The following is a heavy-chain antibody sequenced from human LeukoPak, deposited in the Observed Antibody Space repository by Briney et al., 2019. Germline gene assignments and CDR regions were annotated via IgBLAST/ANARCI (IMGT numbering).Heavy chain of an antibody. CDR3: ARVNNFWSGNYYMDV. V-gene: IGHV3-7*01. CDR2: IKQDGSEK. CDR1: GFTFSSYR. J-gene: IGHJ6*03. Sequence: GGSLRLSCAASGFTFSSYRMSWVRQAPGKGLEWVTNIKQDGSEKYYVDSVKGRFTISRDNAKNSLYLQMNSLRAEDTAVYYCARVNNFWSGNYYMDVWGKGTTVTVSS. D-gene: IGHD3-3*01.